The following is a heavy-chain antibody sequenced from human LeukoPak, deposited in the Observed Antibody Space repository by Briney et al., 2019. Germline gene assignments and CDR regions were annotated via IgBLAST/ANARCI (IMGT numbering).Heavy chain of an antibody. J-gene: IGHJ5*02. V-gene: IGHV4-61*01. D-gene: IGHD3-10*01. CDR2: IYYSGST. CDR3: ARTAMVRGVIMVSGWFDP. Sequence: PSETLSLTCTVSGGSVSSGSYYWSWIRQPPGKGLEWIGYIYYSGSTNYNPSLKSRVTISVDTSKNQFSLKLSSVTAADTAVYYCARTAMVRGVIMVSGWFDPWGQGTLVTVSS. CDR1: GGSVSSGSYY.